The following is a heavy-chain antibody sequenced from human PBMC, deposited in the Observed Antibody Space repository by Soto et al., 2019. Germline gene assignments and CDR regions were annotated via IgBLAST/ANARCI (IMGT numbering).Heavy chain of an antibody. V-gene: IGHV1-69*13. J-gene: IGHJ6*02. CDR1: GGTFSSYA. CDR2: IIPIFGTA. Sequence: SVKVSCKASGGTFSSYAISWVRQAPGQGLEWMGGIIPIFGTANYAQKFQGRVTITADESTSTAYMELSSLRSEDTAVYHCARDPGYSGGYPPEIIPDYGMDVWGQ. CDR3: ARDPGYSGGYPPEIIPDYGMDV. D-gene: IGHD6-19*01.